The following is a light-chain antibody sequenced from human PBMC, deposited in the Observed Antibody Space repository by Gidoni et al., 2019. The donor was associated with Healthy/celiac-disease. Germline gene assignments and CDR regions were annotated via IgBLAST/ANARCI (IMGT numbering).Light chain of an antibody. CDR2: EVS. Sequence: QSALTPPASASGSPGQSITISCTGTSSDVGGYNYVSWYQQHPGKAPKLMIYEVSNRPSGVSNRFSGSKSGNTASLTISGLQAEDEADYYCSSYTSSSTRVFGGGTKLTVL. J-gene: IGLJ3*02. CDR3: SSYTSSSTRV. V-gene: IGLV2-14*01. CDR1: SSDVGGYNY.